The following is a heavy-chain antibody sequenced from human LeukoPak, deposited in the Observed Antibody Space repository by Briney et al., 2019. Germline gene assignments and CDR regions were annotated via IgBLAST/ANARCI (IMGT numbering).Heavy chain of an antibody. J-gene: IGHJ6*02. Sequence: SETLSLTCSVSGGSISSGNFYWGWVRQPPGKGLEWIGSTYYTGSTYYNPSLRHRVTISGDTSKNQVSLKVNSVTAADTAVYYCARLGAAPGPPHYFYYGMDVWGQGTTVTVS. D-gene: IGHD6-13*01. CDR1: GGSISSGNFY. CDR2: TYYTGST. V-gene: IGHV4-39*01. CDR3: ARLGAAPGPPHYFYYGMDV.